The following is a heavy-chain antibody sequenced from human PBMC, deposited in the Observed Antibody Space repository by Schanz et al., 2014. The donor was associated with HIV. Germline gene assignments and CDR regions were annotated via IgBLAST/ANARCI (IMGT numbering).Heavy chain of an antibody. CDR3: AKPEYDSRGNSQSHFDS. Sequence: EVQLLESGGGLVQAGGSLRLSCAASGFTFKSYAMSWVRQAPGKGLEWVSSITESGGRTYSADSVNGRFTISRDNSKNTLYLQMTALRTDDTAVYYCAKPEYDSRGNSQSHFDSWGQGTLVTVSS. V-gene: IGHV3-23*01. CDR1: GFTFKSYA. J-gene: IGHJ4*02. D-gene: IGHD3-22*01. CDR2: ITESGGRT.